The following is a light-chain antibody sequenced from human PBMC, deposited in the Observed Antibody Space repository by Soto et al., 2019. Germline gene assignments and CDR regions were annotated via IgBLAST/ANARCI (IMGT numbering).Light chain of an antibody. CDR1: SSNIGSNT. J-gene: IGLJ3*02. CDR3: AAWDDSPNGPV. CDR2: SDN. V-gene: IGLV1-44*01. Sequence: QSVLTQPPSASGTPGQRVTISCSGSSSNIGSNTVNWYQLLPGTAPKLLIYSDNQRPSGVPDRFSGSKSGTSASLAISGLQSADEGDYFCAAWDDSPNGPVFGGGTKMTVL.